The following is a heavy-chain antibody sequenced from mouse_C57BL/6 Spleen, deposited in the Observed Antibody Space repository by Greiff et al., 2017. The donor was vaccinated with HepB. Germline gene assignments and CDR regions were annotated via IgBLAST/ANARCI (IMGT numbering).Heavy chain of an antibody. J-gene: IGHJ1*03. CDR3: TRITTVVEGPWYFDV. CDR1: GYTFTDYN. CDR2: INPNNGGT. D-gene: IGHD1-1*01. Sequence: EVQLQQSGPELVKPGASVKIPCKASGYTFTDYNMDWVKQSHGKSLEWIGDINPNNGGTIYNQKFKGKATLTVDKSSSTAYMELRSLTSEDTAVYYCTRITTVVEGPWYFDVWGTGTTVTVSS. V-gene: IGHV1-18*01.